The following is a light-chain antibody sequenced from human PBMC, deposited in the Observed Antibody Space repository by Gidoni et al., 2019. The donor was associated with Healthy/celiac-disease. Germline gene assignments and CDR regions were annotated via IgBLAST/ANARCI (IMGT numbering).Light chain of an antibody. CDR2: QDS. CDR3: QAWDSSTGVV. Sequence: SYELTQPPSVSVSPGQTASITCPGDKLGDKYACWYQQKPGQSPVLVIYQDSKRRSGIPGRFSGSNTGNTATLTISGTQAMDEADYYCQAWDSSTGVVFGGGTKLTVL. J-gene: IGLJ2*01. V-gene: IGLV3-1*01. CDR1: KLGDKY.